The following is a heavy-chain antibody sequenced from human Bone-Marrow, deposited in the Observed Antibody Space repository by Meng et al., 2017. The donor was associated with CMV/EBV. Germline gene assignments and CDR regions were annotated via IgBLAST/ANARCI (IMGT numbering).Heavy chain of an antibody. CDR3: ARVAGSGWAELLGVRYYGMDV. Sequence: GKSLKISCAASGFTFSSYSMNWVRQAPGKGLEWVSSISSSSSYIYYADSVKGRFTISRDNAKNSLYLQMNSLRAEDTAVYYCARVAGSGWAELLGVRYYGMDVWGQGTTVTVSS. CDR2: ISSSSSYI. J-gene: IGHJ6*02. V-gene: IGHV3-21*01. CDR1: GFTFSSYS. D-gene: IGHD6-19*01.